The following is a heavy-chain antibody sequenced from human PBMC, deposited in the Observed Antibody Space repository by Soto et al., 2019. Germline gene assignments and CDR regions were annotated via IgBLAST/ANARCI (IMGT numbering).Heavy chain of an antibody. CDR2: IYYSGST. V-gene: IGHV4-59*01. J-gene: IGHJ6*02. CDR1: GGSISSYY. D-gene: IGHD5-18*01. Sequence: QVQLQESGPGLVKPSETLSLTCTVSGGSISSYYWSWIRQPPGKGLEWIGYIYYSGSTNYNPSLMRRVTLSVDTSKHQFSLELSSVTAADTAVYYCARGGTWIQLSYYYGMDVWGQGTTVTVSS. CDR3: ARGGTWIQLSYYYGMDV.